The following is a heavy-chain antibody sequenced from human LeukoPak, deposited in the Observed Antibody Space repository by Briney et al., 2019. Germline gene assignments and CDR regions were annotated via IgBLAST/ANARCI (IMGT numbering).Heavy chain of an antibody. D-gene: IGHD3-3*01. Sequence: GGSLRLSCAASGFTFSSYGMHWVRQAPGKGLEWVAVISYDGSNKYYADSVKGRFTISRDNSKNTLYLQMNSLRAEDTAVYYCAKDQSTYYDFWSGEFDYWGQGTLVTVPS. CDR2: ISYDGSNK. V-gene: IGHV3-30*18. J-gene: IGHJ4*02. CDR1: GFTFSSYG. CDR3: AKDQSTYYDFWSGEFDY.